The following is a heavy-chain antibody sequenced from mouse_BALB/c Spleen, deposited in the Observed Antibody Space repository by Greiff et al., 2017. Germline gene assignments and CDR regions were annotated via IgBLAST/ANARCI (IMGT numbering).Heavy chain of an antibody. Sequence: EVQLQQSGPELVKPGASVKIPCKASGYTFTDYNMDWVKQSHGKSLEWIGDINPNNGGTIYNQKFKGKATLTVGKSSSTAYMELRSLTSEDTAVYYCARSRVLTSYFDYWGQGTTLTVSS. CDR2: INPNNGGT. V-gene: IGHV1-18*01. CDR3: ARSRVLTSYFDY. D-gene: IGHD4-1*01. CDR1: GYTFTDYN. J-gene: IGHJ2*01.